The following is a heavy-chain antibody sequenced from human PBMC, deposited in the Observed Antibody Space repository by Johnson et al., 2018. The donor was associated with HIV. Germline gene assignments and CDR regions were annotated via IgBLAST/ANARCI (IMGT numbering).Heavy chain of an antibody. V-gene: IGHV3-7*05. J-gene: IGHJ3*02. CDR1: GFTFSSYW. CDR2: IKQDGSEK. D-gene: IGHD6-6*01. Sequence: VQLVESGGGLVQPGGSLRLSCAASGFTFSSYWMSWVRQAPGKGLEWVANIKQDGSEKYYVDYVKGRFTISRDNAKNSLYLQMNSLRAEDTAVYYCARDYVLAARPVAFDIWGQGTMVTVSS. CDR3: ARDYVLAARPVAFDI.